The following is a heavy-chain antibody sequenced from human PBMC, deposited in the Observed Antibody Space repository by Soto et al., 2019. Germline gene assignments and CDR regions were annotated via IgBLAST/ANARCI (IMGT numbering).Heavy chain of an antibody. D-gene: IGHD6-13*01. CDR2: INPNNGNT. J-gene: IGHJ4*02. Sequence: ASVKVSCKASGYTFTSYDISWVRQATGQGLEWMRWINPNNGNTDYAQKLQGRVTMTTDTSTSTAYMELRSLRSDDTAVYYCAREREVAAAGTYYFDYWGQGTLVTAPQ. CDR3: AREREVAAAGTYYFDY. V-gene: IGHV1-18*01. CDR1: GYTFTSYD.